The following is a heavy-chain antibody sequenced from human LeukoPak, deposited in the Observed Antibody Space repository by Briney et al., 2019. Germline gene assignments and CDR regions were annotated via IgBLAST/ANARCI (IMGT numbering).Heavy chain of an antibody. CDR1: GGSISSSSYY. Sequence: PSETLSLTCTVSGGSISSSSYYWGWIRQPPGKGLEWIGSIYYSGSTYYNPSLKSRVTISVDTSKNQFSLKLSSVTAADTAVYYCARIRSGGSSFYWFDPWGQGTLVTVSS. J-gene: IGHJ5*02. CDR3: ARIRSGGSSFYWFDP. V-gene: IGHV4-39*01. D-gene: IGHD2-15*01. CDR2: IYYSGST.